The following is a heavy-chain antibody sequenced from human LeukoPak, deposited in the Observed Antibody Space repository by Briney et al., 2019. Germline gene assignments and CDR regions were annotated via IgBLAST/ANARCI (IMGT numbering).Heavy chain of an antibody. CDR2: IYPGDSDT. Sequence: GESLKISCKGSGFSFTSYWIGWVRQMPGKGLEWMGIIYPGDSDTRYSPSFRGQVTISADKSISTAYLQWSSLKASDTAMYYCARPASTPPAYFDYWGQGTLVTVSS. CDR1: GFSFTSYW. J-gene: IGHJ4*02. V-gene: IGHV5-51*01. CDR3: ARPASTPPAYFDY. D-gene: IGHD5/OR15-5a*01.